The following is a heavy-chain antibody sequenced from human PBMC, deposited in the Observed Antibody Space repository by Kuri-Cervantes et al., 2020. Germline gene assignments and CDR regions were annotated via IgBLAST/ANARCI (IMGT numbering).Heavy chain of an antibody. CDR1: GGPISSYY. CDR2: IYYSGST. D-gene: IGHD6-19*01. V-gene: IGHV4-59*01. J-gene: IGHJ4*02. CDR3: ARVWRYSSGWYGGFDY. Sequence: SETLSLTCTVSGGPISSYYWSWIRQPPGKGLEWIGYIYYSGSTNYNPSLKSRVTISVDTSKNQFSLKLSSVTAADTAVYYCARVWRYSSGWYGGFDYWGQGTLVTVSS.